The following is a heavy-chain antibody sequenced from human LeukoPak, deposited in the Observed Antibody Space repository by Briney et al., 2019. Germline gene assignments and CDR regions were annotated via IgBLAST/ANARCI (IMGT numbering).Heavy chain of an antibody. J-gene: IGHJ4*02. V-gene: IGHV3-48*01. Sequence: GGSLRLSCAASGFTFSSYSMNWVRQAPGKGLEWVSYISGSSSTIYYADSVKGRFTISRDNSKNTLYLQMNSLRAEDTAVYYCASGGYGDYVVDYWGQGTLVTVSS. CDR2: ISGSSSTI. D-gene: IGHD4-17*01. CDR3: ASGGYGDYVVDY. CDR1: GFTFSSYS.